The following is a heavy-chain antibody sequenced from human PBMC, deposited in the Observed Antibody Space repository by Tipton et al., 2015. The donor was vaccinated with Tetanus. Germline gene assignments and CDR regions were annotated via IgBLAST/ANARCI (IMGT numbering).Heavy chain of an antibody. J-gene: IGHJ4*02. CDR2: IYPGDSDT. V-gene: IGHV5-51*01. CDR3: ARADCTDGVCNFDF. D-gene: IGHD2-8*01. CDR1: GYIFNNYW. Sequence: MQLVQSGGEVKKTGESLKISCKGSGYIFNNYWIGWVRQKPGKGLEWMGIIYPGDSDTRYSPSFQGQVTISVDKPINTAYLQWSSLKASDTSMFYCARADCTDGVCNFDFWGQGALVTVAS.